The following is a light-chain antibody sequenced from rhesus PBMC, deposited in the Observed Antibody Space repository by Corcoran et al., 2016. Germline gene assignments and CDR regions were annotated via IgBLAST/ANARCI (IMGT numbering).Light chain of an antibody. V-gene: IGKV3-35*01. CDR1: QSVSSS. J-gene: IGKJ4*01. CDR2: DAA. CDR3: QQYSNWPLT. Sequence: EIVLTQSPATLSLSPGERATLSCRASQSVSSSLAWYQQNPGQAPRLLIYDAARMATGIPDRFSGSGSGTDFTLTIRSLEPEDVGVYYCQQYSNWPLTFGGGTKVELK.